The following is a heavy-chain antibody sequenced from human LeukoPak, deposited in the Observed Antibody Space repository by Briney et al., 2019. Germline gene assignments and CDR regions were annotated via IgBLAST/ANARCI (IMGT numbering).Heavy chain of an antibody. Sequence: PGGSLRLSCAASGFTFTTYWMSWVRQVPGKGLEWVSSVSESGGSTYYADSVKGRFTISRDNSKNTLYLQMNSLRAEDTAVYYCAKGRFCSGGNCYSLDYWGQGTLVTVSS. D-gene: IGHD2-15*01. CDR1: GFTFTTYW. CDR3: AKGRFCSGGNCYSLDY. V-gene: IGHV3-23*01. J-gene: IGHJ4*02. CDR2: VSESGGST.